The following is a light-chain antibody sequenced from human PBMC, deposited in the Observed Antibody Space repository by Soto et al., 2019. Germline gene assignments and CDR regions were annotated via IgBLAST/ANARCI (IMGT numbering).Light chain of an antibody. J-gene: IGKJ3*01. CDR2: CPS. V-gene: IGKV3-20*01. CDR3: HQFGSSPFT. CDR1: QTPRGNY. Sequence: EILLTQSPGTLSLSPGESATLSCKASQTPRGNYFAWYRQTPGQAPRRLVYCPSLRAAGIPDRFSGSGSRTEFNLTINRVEPDDFAVYYCHQFGSSPFTFGPVNRVDI.